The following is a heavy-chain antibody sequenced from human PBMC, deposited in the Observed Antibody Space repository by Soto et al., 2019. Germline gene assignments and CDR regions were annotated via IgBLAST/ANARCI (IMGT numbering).Heavy chain of an antibody. D-gene: IGHD4-17*01. J-gene: IGHJ6*02. CDR2: TSYDGSNK. CDR3: AKDGDYYYYGMDV. Sequence: QVQLVESGGGVVQPGRSLRLSCAASGFTFSTYGMHWVRQAPGKGLEWVAVTSYDGSNKYYADSVKGRFAISRDKSKNTLYLQMNSLRAEDTAVYYCAKDGDYYYYGMDVWGQGTTVTVSS. CDR1: GFTFSTYG. V-gene: IGHV3-30*18.